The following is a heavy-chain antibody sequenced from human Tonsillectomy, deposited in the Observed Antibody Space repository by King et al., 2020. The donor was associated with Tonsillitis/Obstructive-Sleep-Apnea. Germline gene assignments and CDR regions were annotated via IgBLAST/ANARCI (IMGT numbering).Heavy chain of an antibody. Sequence: QLQESGPGLVKPSGTLSLTCAVSGGSISSSNWWSWVRQPPGKGLEWIGEIYHSGSTNYNPSLKSRVTISVDKSKNHFSLKLSSVTAADTAVYYCARAVWGGILTGSYYYYMDVWGKGTTVTVSS. CDR1: GGSISSSNW. D-gene: IGHD3-9*01. CDR3: ARAVWGGILTGSYYYYMDV. CDR2: IYHSGST. V-gene: IGHV4-4*02. J-gene: IGHJ6*03.